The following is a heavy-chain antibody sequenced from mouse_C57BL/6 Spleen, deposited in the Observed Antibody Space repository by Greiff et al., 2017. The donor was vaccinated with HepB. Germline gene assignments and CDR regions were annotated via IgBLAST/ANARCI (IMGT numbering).Heavy chain of an antibody. Sequence: VQLQQSGPELVKPGASVKISCKASGYSFTSYYIHWVKQRPGQGLEWIGWIYPGSGNTKYNEKFKGKATLTADTSSSTAYLQLSSLTSEDSAVYDCARGGYDEVWFAYWGQGTLVTVSA. CDR1: GYSFTSYY. CDR3: ARGGYDEVWFAY. D-gene: IGHD2-2*01. CDR2: IYPGSGNT. V-gene: IGHV1-66*01. J-gene: IGHJ3*01.